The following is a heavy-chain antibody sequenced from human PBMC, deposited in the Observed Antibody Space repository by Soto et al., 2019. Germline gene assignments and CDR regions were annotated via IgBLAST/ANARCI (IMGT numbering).Heavy chain of an antibody. V-gene: IGHV1-69*06. CDR1: GGTFSSYA. J-gene: IGHJ5*02. Sequence: SVKVSCKASGGTFSSYAISWVRQAPGQGLEWMGGIIPIFGTANYAQKFQGRVTITADKSTSTAYMELSSLRSEDTAVYYCARGGPDWNYSGSWFDPWGQGTLVTVSS. CDR3: ARGGPDWNYSGSWFDP. D-gene: IGHD1-7*01. CDR2: IIPIFGTA.